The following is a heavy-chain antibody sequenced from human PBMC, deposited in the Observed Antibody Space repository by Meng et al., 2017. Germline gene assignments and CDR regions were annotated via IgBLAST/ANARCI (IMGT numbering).Heavy chain of an antibody. CDR2: ISAYNGNT. CDR3: ARDHGGAWLRFRDSFDAFDI. Sequence: ASVKVSCKASGYTFTSYGISWVRQAPGQGLEWMGWISAYNGNTNYAQKLQGRVTMTTDTSTSTAYMELRSLRSDDTAVYYCARDHGGAWLRFRDSFDAFDIWGQGTMVTVSS. V-gene: IGHV1-18*01. J-gene: IGHJ3*02. CDR1: GYTFTSYG. D-gene: IGHD5-12*01.